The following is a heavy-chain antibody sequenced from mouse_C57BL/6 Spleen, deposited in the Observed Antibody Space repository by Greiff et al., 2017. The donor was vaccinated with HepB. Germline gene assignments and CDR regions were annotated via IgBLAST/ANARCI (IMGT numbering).Heavy chain of an antibody. Sequence: EVKLVESGGGLVKPGGSLKLSCAASGFTFSSYAMSWVRQTPEKRLEWVATISDGGSYTYYPDNVKGRFTIPVDKAKNNLSLQMSHLKSEDTAMYYAARGGSTIVTTGFAYWGQGTLVTVSA. V-gene: IGHV5-4*03. CDR2: ISDGGSYT. D-gene: IGHD2-1*01. CDR3: ARGGSTIVTTGFAY. CDR1: GFTFSSYA. J-gene: IGHJ3*01.